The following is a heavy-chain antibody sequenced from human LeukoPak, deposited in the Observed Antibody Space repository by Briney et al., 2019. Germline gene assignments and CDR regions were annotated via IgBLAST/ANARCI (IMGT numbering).Heavy chain of an antibody. CDR1: GFTFSSYG. V-gene: IGHV3-30*02. CDR3: AKDLLVPAAFSFDY. J-gene: IGHJ4*02. Sequence: GGSLRLSCAASGFTFSSYGMHWVRQAPSKGLEWVAFIRYDGSNKYYADSVKGRFTISRDNSKNTLYLQMSSLRAEDTAVYYCAKDLLVPAAFSFDYWGQGTLVTVSS. D-gene: IGHD2-2*01. CDR2: IRYDGSNK.